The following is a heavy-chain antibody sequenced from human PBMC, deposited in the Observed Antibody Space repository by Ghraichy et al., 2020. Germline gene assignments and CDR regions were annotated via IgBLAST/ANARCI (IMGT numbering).Heavy chain of an antibody. J-gene: IGHJ4*02. D-gene: IGHD6-6*01. CDR3: TSWEYSSSSWLEY. CDR2: IRTKAYGGTT. CDR1: GFTFGDYA. V-gene: IGHV3-49*04. Sequence: GGSLRLSCTASGFTFGDYAMSWVRQAPGKGLEWVGFIRTKAYGGTTEYAASVKGRFTISRDDSKSIAYLQMNSLKTEDTAVYYCTSWEYSSSSWLEYWGQGTLVTVSS.